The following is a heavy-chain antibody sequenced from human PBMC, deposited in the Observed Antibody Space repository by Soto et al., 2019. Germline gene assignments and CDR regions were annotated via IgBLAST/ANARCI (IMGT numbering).Heavy chain of an antibody. CDR1: GFTFRSYW. D-gene: IGHD3-3*01. V-gene: IGHV3-7*03. CDR2: INQDGSEK. Sequence: GSLRLSCATSGFTFRSYWMSWVRQAPVKGLEWVANINQDGSEKQYVDYVKGRFTVSRDSAKKSIDLQLNSLRPEDTAVYYCARAEDYDHWGGPPKYFDNWGQGTQVTVSS. J-gene: IGHJ4*02. CDR3: ARAEDYDHWGGPPKYFDN.